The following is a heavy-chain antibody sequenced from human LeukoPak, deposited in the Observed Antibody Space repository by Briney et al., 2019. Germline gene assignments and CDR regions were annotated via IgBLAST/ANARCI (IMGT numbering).Heavy chain of an antibody. CDR2: PHYSGNT. CDR3: ARQGPLTTAVTTRTSPFDY. D-gene: IGHD4-11*01. J-gene: IGHJ4*02. V-gene: IGHV4-59*08. Sequence: SETLSLTCTVSGGSISSSYRSWIRQPPGKGLEWIGYPHYSGNTNYNASLKSRVTISVDMSKNQFSLKLNSVTAADTAVYYCARQGPLTTAVTTRTSPFDYWGQGTLVTVSS. CDR1: GGSISSSY.